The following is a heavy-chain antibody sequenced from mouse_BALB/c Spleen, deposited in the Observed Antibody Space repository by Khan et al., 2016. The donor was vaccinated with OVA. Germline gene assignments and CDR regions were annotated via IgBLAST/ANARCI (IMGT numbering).Heavy chain of an antibody. V-gene: IGHV5-17*02. CDR2: ISSDSNNI. CDR1: GFTFTSYG. J-gene: IGHJ2*01. D-gene: IGHD1-1*01. Sequence: EVQLVESGGGLVQSGGSRKLSCAASGFTFTSYGMHWVSQAHGKGLEWVAYISSDSNNIYYNDTVKGRFTISRDNSKNTLFLQMTLLRFADTAMYFCATAYFYGYYFDYWGQGTTLTVSS. CDR3: ATAYFYGYYFDY.